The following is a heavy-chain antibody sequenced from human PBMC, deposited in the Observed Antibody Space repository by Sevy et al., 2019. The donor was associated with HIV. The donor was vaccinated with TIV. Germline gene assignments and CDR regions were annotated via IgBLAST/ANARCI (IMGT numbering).Heavy chain of an antibody. CDR1: EFTLSADY. CDR2: ISASAATT. V-gene: IGHV3-11*01. J-gene: IGHJ6*02. Sequence: VGSLRLSCAVSEFTLSADYMSWIHQAPGKGLEWISYISASAATTYYAQSVKGRFTMSRDNAKNSVHLEMTSLRAEDKAIHYCARGGIYKDVLTASHLYFHGLDAWGQGTAATVSS. D-gene: IGHD3-9*01. CDR3: ARGGIYKDVLTASHLYFHGLDA.